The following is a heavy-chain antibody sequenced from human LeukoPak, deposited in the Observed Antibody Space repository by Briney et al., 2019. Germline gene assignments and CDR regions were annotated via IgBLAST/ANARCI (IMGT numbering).Heavy chain of an antibody. CDR1: GYTFTSYG. J-gene: IGHJ6*03. V-gene: IGHV1-18*01. CDR3: ARDHGVVVPAAYMDV. Sequence: GASVKVSCKASGYTFTSYGISWVRPAPGQGLEGMGWISAYNGNTNYAQKLQGRVTMTTDTSTSTAYMELRSLRSDDTAVYYCARDHGVVVPAAYMDVWGKGTTVTVSS. D-gene: IGHD2-2*01. CDR2: ISAYNGNT.